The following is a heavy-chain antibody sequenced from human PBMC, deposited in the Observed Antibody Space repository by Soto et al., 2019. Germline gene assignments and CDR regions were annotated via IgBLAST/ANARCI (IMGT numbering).Heavy chain of an antibody. CDR3: ASGAHDYIWGSYRHFDY. D-gene: IGHD3-16*02. CDR1: GGTFSSYT. J-gene: IGHJ4*02. V-gene: IGHV1-69*02. CDR2: IIPILGIA. Sequence: SVKVSCKASGGTFSSYTISWVRQAPGQGLEWMGRIIPILGIANYAQKFQGRVSITADKSTSTAYMELSSLRSEDTAVYYCASGAHDYIWGSYRHFDYWGQGTLVTVSS.